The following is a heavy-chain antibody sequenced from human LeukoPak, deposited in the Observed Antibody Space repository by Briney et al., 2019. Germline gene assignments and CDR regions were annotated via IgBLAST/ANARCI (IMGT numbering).Heavy chain of an antibody. CDR1: VYTFTIYG. CDR2: ISAYNGNT. CDR3: ARGGPRYCSSTSCMHPLDY. V-gene: IGHV1-18*01. D-gene: IGHD2-2*01. J-gene: IGHJ4*02. Sequence: GASVNVSCKASVYTFTIYGISWVRQAPGQGLEWMGWISAYNGNTNYAQKLQGRVTMTTDTSTSTAYTELRSLRSDDTAVYYCARGGPRYCSSTSCMHPLDYWGQGTLVTVSS.